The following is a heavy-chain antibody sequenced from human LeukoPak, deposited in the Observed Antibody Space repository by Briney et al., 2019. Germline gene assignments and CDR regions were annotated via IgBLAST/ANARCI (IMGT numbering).Heavy chain of an antibody. J-gene: IGHJ6*03. D-gene: IGHD4-23*01. CDR3: ARVSHGGVYGGNRNYYYYYYYMDV. CDR2: IYYSGST. CDR1: GGSISSGGYY. V-gene: IGHV4-31*03. Sequence: SQTLSLTCTVSGGSISSGGYYWSWIRQHPGKGLEWIGYIYYSGSTYYNPSLKIRVTISVDTSKNQFSLKLSSVTAADTAVYYCARVSHGGVYGGNRNYYYYYYYMDVWGKGTTVTVSS.